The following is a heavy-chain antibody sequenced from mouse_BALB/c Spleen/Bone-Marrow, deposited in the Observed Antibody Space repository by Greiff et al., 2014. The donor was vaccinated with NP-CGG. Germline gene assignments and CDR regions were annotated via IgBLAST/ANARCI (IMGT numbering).Heavy chain of an antibody. CDR2: INPSNGRT. Sequence: QVQLQQSGDELVKPGASVKLSCMASGFTFTSYWMHWVKQRPGQGPEWIGEINPSNGRTNYNEKFKRKATLTEDKSSSTAYMQLSSLTSEDSAVYYCARDGNYRYAMDYWGQGTSVTVSS. V-gene: IGHV1S81*02. D-gene: IGHD2-1*01. CDR1: GFTFTSYW. J-gene: IGHJ4*01. CDR3: ARDGNYRYAMDY.